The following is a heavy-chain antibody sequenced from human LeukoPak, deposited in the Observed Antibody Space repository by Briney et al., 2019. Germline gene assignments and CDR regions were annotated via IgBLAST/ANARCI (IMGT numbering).Heavy chain of an antibody. J-gene: IGHJ6*02. CDR3: ARITISPPVYYYYGMDV. V-gene: IGHV4-34*01. CDR1: GGSFSGYY. Sequence: PSETLSLTCAVYGGSFSGYYWSWIRQPPGKGLEWIGEINHSGSTNYNPSLKSRVTISVDTSKNQFSLRLSSVTAADTAVYYCARITISPPVYYYYGMDVWGQGTTVTVSS. D-gene: IGHD3-9*01. CDR2: INHSGST.